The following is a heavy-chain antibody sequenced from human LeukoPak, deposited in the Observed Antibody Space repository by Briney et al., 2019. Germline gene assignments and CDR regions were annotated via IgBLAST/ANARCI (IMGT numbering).Heavy chain of an antibody. CDR2: IIPIFGTA. CDR3: ARHISVGAGNYYGMDV. J-gene: IGHJ6*02. V-gene: IGHV1-69*01. D-gene: IGHD1-26*01. CDR1: GGTFSSYA. Sequence: GASVKVSCKASGGTFSSYAISWVRQAPGQGLEWMGGIIPIFGTANYAQKFQGRVTITSDESASTAYMELSSLSSVTAADTAVYYCARHISVGAGNYYGMDVWGQGTTVTVSS.